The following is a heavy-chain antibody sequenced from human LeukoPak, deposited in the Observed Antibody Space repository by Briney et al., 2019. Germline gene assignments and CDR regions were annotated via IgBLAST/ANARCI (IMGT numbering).Heavy chain of an antibody. V-gene: IGHV4-38-2*02. CDR2: IYHSGST. Sequence: PSETLSLTCTVSGYSISSGYYWGWIRQPPGKGLEWIGSIYHSGSTYYNPSLKSRVTISVDTSKNQFSLKLSSVTAADTAVYYCAAHPDYSYSYDYWGQGTLVTVSS. CDR3: AAHPDYSYSYDY. D-gene: IGHD5-18*01. J-gene: IGHJ4*02. CDR1: GYSISSGYY.